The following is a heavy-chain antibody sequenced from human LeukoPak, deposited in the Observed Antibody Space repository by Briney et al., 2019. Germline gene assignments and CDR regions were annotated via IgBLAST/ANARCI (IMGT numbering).Heavy chain of an antibody. V-gene: IGHV3-48*04. Sequence: GGSLRLSCAASGFTFSSYSMNWVRQAPGKGLEWVSCISSSSSTIYYADSVKGRFTISRDNAKNSLYLQMNSLRAEDTAVYYCARDLGQLVPLDVWGKGTTVTVSS. CDR2: ISSSSSTI. J-gene: IGHJ6*04. CDR1: GFTFSSYS. D-gene: IGHD6-6*01. CDR3: ARDLGQLVPLDV.